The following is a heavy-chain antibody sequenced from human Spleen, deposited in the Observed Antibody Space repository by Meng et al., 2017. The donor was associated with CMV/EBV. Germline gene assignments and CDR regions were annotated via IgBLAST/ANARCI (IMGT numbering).Heavy chain of an antibody. CDR3: ATDSVLHEAFDV. J-gene: IGHJ3*01. V-gene: IGHV3-23*01. CDR2: ISGSGGST. CDR1: GFTFSSYA. Sequence: GGSLRLSCAASGFTFSSYAMSWVRQAPGKGLEWVSAISGSGGSTYYADSVKGRFTISRDNSKNSLYLQMSSLRAEDTAVYYCATDSVLHEAFDVWGHGTMVTVSS.